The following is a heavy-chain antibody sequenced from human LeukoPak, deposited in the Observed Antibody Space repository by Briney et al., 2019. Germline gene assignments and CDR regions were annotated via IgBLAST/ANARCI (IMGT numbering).Heavy chain of an antibody. CDR3: ARGVDYGDYAFDY. CDR2: IYYSGST. Sequence: SETLSLTCTVSGGSISSSSYYWGWIRQPPGKGLEWIGSIYYSGSTNYNPSLKSRVTMPVDTSKNQFSLKLSSVTAADTAVYYCARGVDYGDYAFDYWGQGTLVTVSS. D-gene: IGHD4-17*01. J-gene: IGHJ4*02. CDR1: GGSISSSSYY. V-gene: IGHV4-39*07.